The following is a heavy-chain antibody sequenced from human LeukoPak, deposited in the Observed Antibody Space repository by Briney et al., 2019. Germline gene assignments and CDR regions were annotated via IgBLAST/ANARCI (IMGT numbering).Heavy chain of an antibody. D-gene: IGHD6-13*01. CDR3: ARERRGSSWYYFDY. CDR2: IKQDGSDK. J-gene: IGHJ4*02. CDR1: GFTFGSYW. Sequence: GGSLRLSCAASGFTFGSYWMTWVRQAPGKGLEWVANIKQDGSDKYYVDSVKGRFTISRDNSLYLQMNSLRAEDTAVYYCARERRGSSWYYFDYWGQGTLVTVSS. V-gene: IGHV3-7*01.